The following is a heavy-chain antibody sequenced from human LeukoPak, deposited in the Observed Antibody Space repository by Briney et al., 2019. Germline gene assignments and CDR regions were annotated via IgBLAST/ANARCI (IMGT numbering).Heavy chain of an antibody. V-gene: IGHV3-30-3*01. Sequence: PGGSLRLSCTASGFTFSTYAMHWVRQAPGKGLEWVAVISYDGTNKYYADSMKGRFTISRDNSKNTLYLQMNSLRAEDTAVYYCARALDEGARFDYWGQGILVTVSP. CDR2: ISYDGTNK. CDR1: GFTFSTYA. CDR3: ARALDEGARFDY. J-gene: IGHJ4*02.